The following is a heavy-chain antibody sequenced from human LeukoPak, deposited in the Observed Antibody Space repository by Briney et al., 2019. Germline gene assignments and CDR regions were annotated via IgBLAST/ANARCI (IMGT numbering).Heavy chain of an antibody. D-gene: IGHD4-17*01. CDR1: GFTFSSYA. CDR2: ISGSGGST. J-gene: IGHJ2*01. CDR3: AKDPTDYGDYDWYFDL. V-gene: IGHV3-23*01. Sequence: GGSPRLSCAASGFTFSSYAMSWVRQAPGKGLEWVSAISGSGGSTYYADSVKGRFTISRDNSKNTLYLQMNSLRAEDTAVYYCAKDPTDYGDYDWYFDLWGRGTLVTVSS.